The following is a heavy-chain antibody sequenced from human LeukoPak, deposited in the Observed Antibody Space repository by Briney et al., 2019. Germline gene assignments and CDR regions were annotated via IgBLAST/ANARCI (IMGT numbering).Heavy chain of an antibody. CDR1: GGSISGYY. Sequence: SETLSLTCTVSGGSISGYYWSWFRQPPGKGLEWIAYIFYTGTTNYNPSLRGRLTLSVDTSKNQFSLRLSSVTAADTAVYYCAREINGYSSGWYYLDYWGQGTLVTVSS. CDR3: AREINGYSSGWYYLDY. J-gene: IGHJ4*02. V-gene: IGHV4-59*12. D-gene: IGHD6-19*01. CDR2: IFYTGTT.